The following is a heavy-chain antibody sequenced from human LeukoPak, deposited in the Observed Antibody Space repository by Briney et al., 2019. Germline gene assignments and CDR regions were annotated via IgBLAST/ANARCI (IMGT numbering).Heavy chain of an antibody. D-gene: IGHD3-3*01. J-gene: IGHJ4*02. V-gene: IGHV3-48*01. CDR2: ISSSANTT. CDR3: ARDGFCDF. Sequence: GGSLRLSCAASGFTFSTFSMNWVRQAPGKGLEWVSYISSSANTTYYADSVKGRFTISRDNAKNSLYLQMNNLRADDTAVYYCARDGFCDFWGQGTLVTVSS. CDR1: GFTFSTFS.